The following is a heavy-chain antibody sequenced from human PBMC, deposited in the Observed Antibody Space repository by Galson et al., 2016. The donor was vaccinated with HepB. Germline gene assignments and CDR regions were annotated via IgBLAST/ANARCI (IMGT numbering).Heavy chain of an antibody. D-gene: IGHD4-11*01. Sequence: QSGAEVKKPGESLKISCEGFGYRFTNNWIGWMRQMPGKGLEWMGIVYPGSSETRYSLSFQGQVIISVDKSIATAYLQWSSLKASDTAIYYCESSISYSDSRNWFDPWGQGTLVTVSS. CDR2: VYPGSSET. CDR1: GYRFTNNW. V-gene: IGHV5-51*01. CDR3: ESSISYSDSRNWFDP. J-gene: IGHJ5*02.